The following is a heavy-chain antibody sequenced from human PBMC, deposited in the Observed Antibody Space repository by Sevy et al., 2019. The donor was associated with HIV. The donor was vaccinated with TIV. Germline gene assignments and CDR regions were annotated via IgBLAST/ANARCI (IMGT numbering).Heavy chain of an antibody. CDR3: ARPCDSSALRGGYQYTVAI. V-gene: IGHV4-39*01. Sequence: SETLSLTCTVSGGSIRTSGDYWGWIRQPPGKGLEWIGSVYYSGRTHYNSSLRGRVTISVDTSKNQFSLRLSSVTAADTAVYYCARPCDSSALRGGYQYTVAIWGQGTTVTVSS. CDR1: GGSIRTSGDY. CDR2: VYYSGRT. D-gene: IGHD6-19*01. J-gene: IGHJ6*02.